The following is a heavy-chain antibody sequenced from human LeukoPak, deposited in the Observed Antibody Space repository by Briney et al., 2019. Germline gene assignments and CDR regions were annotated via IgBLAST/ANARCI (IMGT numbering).Heavy chain of an antibody. CDR3: ARVGVDSSGYYRPNYYYYYGMDV. Sequence: SVKVSCKASGGTFSSYTISWVRQAPGQGLEWMGRIIPILGIANYTQKFQGRVTITADKSTSTAYMELSSLRSEDTAVYYCARVGVDSSGYYRPNYYYYYGMDVWGQGTTVTVSS. D-gene: IGHD3-22*01. CDR1: GGTFSSYT. CDR2: IIPILGIA. J-gene: IGHJ6*02. V-gene: IGHV1-69*02.